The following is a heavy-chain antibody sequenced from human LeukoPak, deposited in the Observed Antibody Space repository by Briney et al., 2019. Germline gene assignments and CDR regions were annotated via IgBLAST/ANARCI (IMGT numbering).Heavy chain of an antibody. CDR1: GGSFSGYY. CDR2: IYYSGST. J-gene: IGHJ4*02. D-gene: IGHD3-9*01. Sequence: PSETLSLTCAVYGGSFSGYYWSWIRQPPGKGLEWIGYIYYSGSTNYNPSLKSRVTISVDTSKNQFSLKLSSVTAADTAVYYCARTDTYYDILTGYFDYWGQGTLVTVSS. CDR3: ARTDTYYDILTGYFDY. V-gene: IGHV4-59*01.